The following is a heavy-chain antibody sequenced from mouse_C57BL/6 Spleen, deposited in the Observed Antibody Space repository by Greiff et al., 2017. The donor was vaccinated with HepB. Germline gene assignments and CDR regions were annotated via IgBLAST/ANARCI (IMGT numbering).Heavy chain of an antibody. D-gene: IGHD2-1*01. J-gene: IGHJ2*01. V-gene: IGHV1-26*01. Sequence: EVQLQQSGPELVKPGASVKISCKASGYTFTDYYMNWVKQSHGKSLEWIGDINPNNGGTSYNQKFKGKATLTVDKSSSTAYMELRSLTSEDSAVYYCARWAYGNYWGQGTTLTVSS. CDR3: ARWAYGNY. CDR1: GYTFTDYY. CDR2: INPNNGGT.